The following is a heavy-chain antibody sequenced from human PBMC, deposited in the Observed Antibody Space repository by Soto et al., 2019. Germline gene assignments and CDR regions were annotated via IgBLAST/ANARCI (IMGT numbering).Heavy chain of an antibody. CDR1: GGTFSSYA. V-gene: IGHV1-69*13. Sequence: SVTVSCKASGGTFSSYAISWVRQAPGQGLERMGGIIPIFGTANYAQKFQGRVTITADESTSTAYMELSSLRSEDTAVYYCARDGYFSGGSCGPFALFDPWGQGTLVTVSS. D-gene: IGHD2-15*01. CDR2: IIPIFGTA. J-gene: IGHJ5*02. CDR3: ARDGYFSGGSCGPFALFDP.